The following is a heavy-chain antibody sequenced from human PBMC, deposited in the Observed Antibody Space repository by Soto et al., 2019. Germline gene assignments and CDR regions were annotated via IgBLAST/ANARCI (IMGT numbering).Heavy chain of an antibody. CDR1: GGSISSSSYY. Sequence: QLQLQESGPGLVKPSETLSLTCTVSGGSISSSSYYWGWIRPPPGKGLEWIGSIYYSGSTYYNPSLKSRVTIPVDTSKNQFPLELSSVTAADTAVYYCAVVPADSDAFDIWGQGTIVTVSS. CDR2: IYYSGST. J-gene: IGHJ3*02. D-gene: IGHD2-2*01. CDR3: AVVPADSDAFDI. V-gene: IGHV4-39*01.